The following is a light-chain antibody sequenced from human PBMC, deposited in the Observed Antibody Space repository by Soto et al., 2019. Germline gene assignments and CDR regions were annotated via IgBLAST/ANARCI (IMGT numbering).Light chain of an antibody. Sequence: EIVMTQSPATLSVSPGERATLSCRASQSVSNNLAWYQQKPGQAPRLLIYGASTRATGIPARFSGSGSGTDFTLTISSLQSEDFAVYYCQQYNKWPYTFGQGTRLEIK. CDR1: QSVSNN. V-gene: IGKV3-15*01. CDR2: GAS. J-gene: IGKJ2*01. CDR3: QQYNKWPYT.